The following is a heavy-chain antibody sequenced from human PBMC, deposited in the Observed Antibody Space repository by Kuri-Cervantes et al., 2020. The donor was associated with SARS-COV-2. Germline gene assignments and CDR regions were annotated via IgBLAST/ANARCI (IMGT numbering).Heavy chain of an antibody. D-gene: IGHD2-2*01. J-gene: IGHJ6*02. V-gene: IGHV4-59*08. CDR2: ISDNGNT. CDR1: GGSFSDKY. CDR3: ASIVVVPAASGYYYYYGMDV. Sequence: SETLSLTCTVSGGSFSDKYRSWIRQPPGRGLEWIGYISDNGNTNYNPSLKSRVTISADTSKNQFSLKLDSVTAADTAVYYCASIVVVPAASGYYYYYGMDVWGQGTTVTVSS.